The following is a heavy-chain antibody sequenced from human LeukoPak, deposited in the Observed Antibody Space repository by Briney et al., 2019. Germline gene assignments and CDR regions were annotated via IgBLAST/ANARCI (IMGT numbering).Heavy chain of an antibody. CDR2: INPSGGST. CDR3: ASWFGENDALDI. V-gene: IGHV1-46*01. J-gene: IGHJ3*02. Sequence: ASVKVSCKASGYTFTSQYVHWVRQAPGRGLELMGIINPSGGSTRYAQKFQGRVTMTRDTSTSTVYMELKRLRSEDTAVYYCASWFGENDALDIWGQGTMVTVSS. CDR1: GYTFTSQY. D-gene: IGHD3-10*01.